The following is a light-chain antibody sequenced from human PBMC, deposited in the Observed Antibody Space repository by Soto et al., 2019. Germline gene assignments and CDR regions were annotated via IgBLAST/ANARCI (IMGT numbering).Light chain of an antibody. J-gene: IGKJ3*01. CDR1: QSVSSY. CDR2: DAS. Sequence: EIVLTQSPATLSLSPGERATLTCRASQSVSSYLAWSQQKPGQAPRLLIYDASNRATGVPARFSGSGSGTDFTPTISGLEPEDFAVYYCHQRSNWPFTFGPETKVDVK. CDR3: HQRSNWPFT. V-gene: IGKV3-11*01.